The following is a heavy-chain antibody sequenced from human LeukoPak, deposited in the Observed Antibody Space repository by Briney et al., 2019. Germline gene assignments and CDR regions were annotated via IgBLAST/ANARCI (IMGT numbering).Heavy chain of an antibody. CDR1: GDSISSYY. V-gene: IGHV4-59*01. CDR2: IYFSGMT. J-gene: IGHJ4*02. CDR3: ARGGVPAAISS. D-gene: IGHD2-2*01. Sequence: SETLSLTCSVSGDSISSYYWSWIRQPPGKGLEWIGYIYFSGMTNYSPSLKSRLIISLDTSKNQFSLKLNSVTAADTAIYYCARGGVPAAISSWGQGTLVTVSS.